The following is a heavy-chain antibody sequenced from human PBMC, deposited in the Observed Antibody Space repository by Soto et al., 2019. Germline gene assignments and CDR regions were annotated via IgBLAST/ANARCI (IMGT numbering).Heavy chain of an antibody. CDR1: GFSFSNYA. CDR3: AKDHRSRYCSSTSCRYFDY. Sequence: GGSLRLSCAASGFSFSNYAMNWVRQAPGKGLEWVSGISGGGGGTYYADSVKGRFTISRDNSKNTLYLQMNSLRAEDTAVYYCAKDHRSRYCSSTSCRYFDYWGQGTLVTVSS. V-gene: IGHV3-23*01. J-gene: IGHJ4*02. D-gene: IGHD2-2*01. CDR2: ISGGGGGT.